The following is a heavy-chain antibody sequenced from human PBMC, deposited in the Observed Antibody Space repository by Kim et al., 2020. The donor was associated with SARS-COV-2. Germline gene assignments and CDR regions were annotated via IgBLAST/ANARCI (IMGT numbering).Heavy chain of an antibody. CDR3: AREEGITIFGVLIDHYYGMDV. J-gene: IGHJ6*02. CDR2: INPSGGST. Sequence: ASVKVSCKASGYTFTSYYMHWVRQAPGQGLEWMGIINPSGGSTSYAQKFQGRVTMTRDTSTSTVYMELSSLRSEDTAVYYCAREEGITIFGVLIDHYYGMDVWGQGTTVTVSS. CDR1: GYTFTSYY. D-gene: IGHD3-3*01. V-gene: IGHV1-46*01.